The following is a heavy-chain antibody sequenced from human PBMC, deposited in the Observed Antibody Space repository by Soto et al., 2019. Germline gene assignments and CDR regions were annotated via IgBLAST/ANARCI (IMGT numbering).Heavy chain of an antibody. Sequence: ASVKVSCKASGYTFTSYGISWVRQAPGQGLEWMGWISAYNGNTNYAQKLQGRVAMTTDTSTSTAYMELRSLRSDDTAVYYCARGGDTAMVTNWFDPWGQGTLVTVSS. D-gene: IGHD5-18*01. CDR2: ISAYNGNT. CDR1: GYTFTSYG. J-gene: IGHJ5*02. V-gene: IGHV1-18*01. CDR3: ARGGDTAMVTNWFDP.